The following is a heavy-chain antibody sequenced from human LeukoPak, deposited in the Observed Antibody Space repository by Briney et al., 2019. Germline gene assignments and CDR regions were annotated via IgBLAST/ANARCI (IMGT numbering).Heavy chain of an antibody. Sequence: SETLSLTCTVSGGSITGGNFYWGWIRQPAGKGLEWVGQIFTSGSTRYNYSLKSRVSILVDTSKNQFSLNLSSVTAADTATYYCARSAVVPIGIPVYYYYYMDVWGKGTTVTISS. D-gene: IGHD5-18*01. CDR1: GGSITGGNFY. J-gene: IGHJ6*03. CDR3: ARSAVVPIGIPVYYYYYMDV. V-gene: IGHV4-61*09. CDR2: IFTSGST.